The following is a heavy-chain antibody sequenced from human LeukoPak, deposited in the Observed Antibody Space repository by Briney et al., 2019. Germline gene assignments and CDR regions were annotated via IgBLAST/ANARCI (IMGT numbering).Heavy chain of an antibody. CDR1: GGSISSSYW. Sequence: SETLSLTCAVSGGSISSSYWWSWVRQPPGKGLEWIGGIYHSGSTTYNPSLESPVTISVDKSRNQFSLNLSSVTAADTAVYYCARAEVVGAHLRSGYFQHWGQGTLVIVSS. CDR3: ARAEVVGAHLRSGYFQH. CDR2: IYHSGST. J-gene: IGHJ1*01. D-gene: IGHD1-26*01. V-gene: IGHV4-4*02.